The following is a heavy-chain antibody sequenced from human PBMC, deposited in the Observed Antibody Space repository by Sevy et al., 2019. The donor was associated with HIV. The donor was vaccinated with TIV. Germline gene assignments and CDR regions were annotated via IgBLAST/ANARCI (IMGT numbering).Heavy chain of an antibody. Sequence: ASVKVSCKASGGTFSSYAISWVRQAPGQGLEWMGGIIPIFGTANYAQKFQGRVTITADESTSTAYMELSSLRSEDTAVYYCASGPVRGVAVAGYFDYWGQRTLVTVSS. CDR3: ASGPVRGVAVAGYFDY. V-gene: IGHV1-69*13. J-gene: IGHJ4*02. CDR1: GGTFSSYA. CDR2: IIPIFGTA. D-gene: IGHD6-19*01.